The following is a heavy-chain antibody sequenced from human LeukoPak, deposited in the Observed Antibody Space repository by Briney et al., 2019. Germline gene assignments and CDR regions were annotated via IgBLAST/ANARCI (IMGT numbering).Heavy chain of an antibody. Sequence: ASVKVSCKASGYTFANYDINWVRQAAGQGLEWMAWMNPNTGKSGFAQRFQGRITMSRDTSIDTAYMELSSLGAEDTAVCYCARKSCTSTSCLHPWGQGTLVTVSS. J-gene: IGHJ5*02. D-gene: IGHD2-2*01. V-gene: IGHV1-8*01. CDR3: ARKSCTSTSCLHP. CDR1: GYTFANYD. CDR2: MNPNTGKS.